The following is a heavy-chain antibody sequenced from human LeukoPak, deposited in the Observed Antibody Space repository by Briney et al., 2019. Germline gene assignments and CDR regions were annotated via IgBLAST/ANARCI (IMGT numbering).Heavy chain of an antibody. CDR3: ARGSSWYDY. D-gene: IGHD6-13*01. J-gene: IGHJ4*02. CDR2: IYTSGST. Sequence: SETLSLTCTVSGGSISSDYWTWVRQPAGKGLEWIGRIYTSGSTNYNPSLKSRVTMSVDTSKNQLSLKLTSVTAADTAVYYCARGSSWYDYWGQGILVTVSS. V-gene: IGHV4-4*07. CDR1: GGSISSDY.